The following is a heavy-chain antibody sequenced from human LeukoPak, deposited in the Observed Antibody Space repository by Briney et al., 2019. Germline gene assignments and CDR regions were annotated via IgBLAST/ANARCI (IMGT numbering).Heavy chain of an antibody. CDR1: GGSISSGGYY. D-gene: IGHD3-10*01. CDR2: IYYSGST. V-gene: IGHV4-31*03. Sequence: SQTLSLTCTVSGGSISSGGYYWSWIRQHPGKGLEWIGYIYYSGSTYYNPSLKSRVTISVDTSKNQFSLKLSSVTAADTAVYYCASSRAYYYGSGSYPPFDYWAREPWSPSPQ. CDR3: ASSRAYYYGSGSYPPFDY. J-gene: IGHJ4*02.